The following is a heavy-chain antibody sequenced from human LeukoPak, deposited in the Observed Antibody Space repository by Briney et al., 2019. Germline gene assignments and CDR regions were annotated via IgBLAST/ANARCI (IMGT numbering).Heavy chain of an antibody. CDR1: GGSISSYY. D-gene: IGHD1-26*01. J-gene: IGHJ4*02. V-gene: IGHV4-59*08. CDR2: IYYSGST. CDR3: ARQEYGVGATYIDY. Sequence: SETLSLTCTVSGGSISSYYWSWIRQPPGKGVEWIGYIYYSGSTNYNPSLKSRVTISVDTSKNQFSLKLSSVTAADTAVYYCARQEYGVGATYIDYWGQGTLVTVSS.